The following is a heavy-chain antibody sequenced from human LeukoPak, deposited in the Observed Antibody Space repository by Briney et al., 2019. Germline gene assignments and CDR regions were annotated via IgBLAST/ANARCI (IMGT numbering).Heavy chain of an antibody. J-gene: IGHJ4*02. CDR3: AKNLFYDSSGYYFDY. Sequence: GGSLRLSCAASGFTFSSYAMSWVRQAPGKGLEWVSAISGSGGSTYYADSVKGRFTISRDNSKNTLYLQMNSLRAEDTAVYYCAKNLFYDSSGYYFDYWGQGTLVTVSS. CDR1: GFTFSSYA. CDR2: ISGSGGST. D-gene: IGHD3-22*01. V-gene: IGHV3-23*01.